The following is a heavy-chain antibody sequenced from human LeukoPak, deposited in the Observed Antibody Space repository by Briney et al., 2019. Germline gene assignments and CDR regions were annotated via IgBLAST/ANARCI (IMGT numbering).Heavy chain of an antibody. V-gene: IGHV3-53*01. CDR1: GFTFSSYS. Sequence: GGSLRLSCAASGFTFSSYSMNWVRQAPGKGLEWVSVIYSGGSTYYADSVKGRFTISRDNSKNTLYLQMNSLRAEDTAVYYCARAFQWFGELSAYYYMDVWGKGTTVTVSS. D-gene: IGHD3-10*01. CDR3: ARAFQWFGELSAYYYMDV. J-gene: IGHJ6*03. CDR2: IYSGGST.